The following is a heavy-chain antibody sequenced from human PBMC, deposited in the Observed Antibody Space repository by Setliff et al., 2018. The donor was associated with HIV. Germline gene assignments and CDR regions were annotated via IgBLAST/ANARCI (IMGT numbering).Heavy chain of an antibody. V-gene: IGHV5-51*01. CDR2: IHPGDSDT. J-gene: IGHJ4*02. CDR1: GYSVTSYW. D-gene: IGHD3-22*01. Sequence: PGESLKISCKTSGYSVTSYWIGWVRQKPGKGLEWMGIIHPGDSDTRYSPSFEGQVTFSADKSVSTAYLQWSSPRASDTAMYYCARPLRGYDSSELGLWGQGTLVTVSS. CDR3: ARPLRGYDSSELGL.